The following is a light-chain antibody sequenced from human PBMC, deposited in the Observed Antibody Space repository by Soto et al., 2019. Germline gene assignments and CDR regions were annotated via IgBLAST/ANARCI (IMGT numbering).Light chain of an antibody. V-gene: IGKV1-39*01. J-gene: IGKJ2*01. CDR3: QQSSSTPDT. Sequence: DIQMTQSPSSLSASVGDRVTITCRASQNIRNYLNWYQQTPEKAHKLLIYAAYSLQRGVPSRFSGSGSGTDFTLTITSLQPDDSGTYYCQQSSSTPDTFGQGTKLEIK. CDR2: AAY. CDR1: QNIRNY.